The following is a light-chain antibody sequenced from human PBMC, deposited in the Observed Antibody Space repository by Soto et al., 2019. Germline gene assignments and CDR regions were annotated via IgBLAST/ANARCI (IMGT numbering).Light chain of an antibody. Sequence: QSALTQPASVSGSPGQSITISCTGTSSDVGGYNLVSWYQQHPGKTPKLMIYEGSKRPSGVSNRFSGSKSGNTASLTISGLQAEDEADYYCCSYAGRSTLLFGGGTKLTVL. CDR2: EGS. V-gene: IGLV2-23*01. CDR3: CSYAGRSTLL. J-gene: IGLJ2*01. CDR1: SSDVGGYNL.